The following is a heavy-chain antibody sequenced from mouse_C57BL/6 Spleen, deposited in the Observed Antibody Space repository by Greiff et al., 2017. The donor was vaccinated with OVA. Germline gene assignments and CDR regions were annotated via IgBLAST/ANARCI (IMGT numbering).Heavy chain of an antibody. V-gene: IGHV2-2*01. CDR2: IWSGGST. CDR1: GFSLTSYG. CDR3: ARNHYYGSSYYFDY. Sequence: QVQLKESGPGLVQPSQSLSITCTVSGFSLTSYGVHWVRQSPGKGLEWLGVIWSGGSTDYNAAFISRLSISKDNSKSQVFFKMNSLQADDTAIYYCARNHYYGSSYYFDYWGQGTTLTVSS. J-gene: IGHJ2*01. D-gene: IGHD1-1*01.